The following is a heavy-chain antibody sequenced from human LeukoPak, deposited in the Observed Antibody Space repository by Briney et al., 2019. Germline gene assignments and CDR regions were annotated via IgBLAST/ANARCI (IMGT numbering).Heavy chain of an antibody. CDR2: IYYSGNT. Sequence: SETLSLTCTVSGGSISSYYWSWIRQPPGKGLEWIGYIYYSGNTNYNPSLKSRVTISVDTSKNQFSLKLSSVTAADTAVYYCARGIVGTYYYYGMDVWGQRTTVTVSS. V-gene: IGHV4-59*01. CDR1: GGSISSYY. D-gene: IGHD1-1*01. J-gene: IGHJ6*02. CDR3: ARGIVGTYYYYGMDV.